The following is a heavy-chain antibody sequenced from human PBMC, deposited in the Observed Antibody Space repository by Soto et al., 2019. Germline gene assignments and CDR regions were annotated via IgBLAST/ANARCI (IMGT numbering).Heavy chain of an antibody. J-gene: IGHJ6*02. CDR1: GGSFSGYY. V-gene: IGHV4-34*01. CDR3: ARGQPEDIVLMVYAILYYYYGMYV. D-gene: IGHD2-8*01. Sequence: SETLSLTCAVYGGSFSGYYWSWIRQPPGKGLEWIGEINHSGSTNYNPSLKSRVTISVDTSKNQFSLKLSSVTAADTAVYYCARGQPEDIVLMVYAILYYYYGMYVWGQGTTVTVSS. CDR2: INHSGST.